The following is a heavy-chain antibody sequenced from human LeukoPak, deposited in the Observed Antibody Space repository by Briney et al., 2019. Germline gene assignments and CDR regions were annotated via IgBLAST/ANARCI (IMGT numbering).Heavy chain of an antibody. CDR2: ISGGGDRT. CDR3: AKDTDIYYYYYDMDV. D-gene: IGHD3-9*01. J-gene: IGHJ6*02. CDR1: GFTFSSYT. Sequence: GGSLRLSCAASGFTFSSYTMNWVRQAPGEGLEWVSGISGGGDRTYYADSVKGRFTISRDNSKNTLYLQMNSLRVEDTAVYFCAKDTDIYYYYYDMDVWGQGTTVTVSS. V-gene: IGHV3-23*01.